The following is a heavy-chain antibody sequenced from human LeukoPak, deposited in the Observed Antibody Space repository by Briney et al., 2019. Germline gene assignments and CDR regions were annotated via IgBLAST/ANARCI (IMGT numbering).Heavy chain of an antibody. D-gene: IGHD3-10*01. CDR2: IYYSGST. CDR1: GGSISSSSYY. V-gene: IGHV4-39*07. J-gene: IGHJ4*02. Sequence: SETLSLTCTVSGGSISSSSYYWGSIRQPPGKGLEWIGSIYYSGSTYYNPSLKSRLTMSVDTSKNQFSLHLTSVTAADTAVYYCAKGGESSLPFDYWGQETLVTVSS. CDR3: AKGGESSLPFDY.